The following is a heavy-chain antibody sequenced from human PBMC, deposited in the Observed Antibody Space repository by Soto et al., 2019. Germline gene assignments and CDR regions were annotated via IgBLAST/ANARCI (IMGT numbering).Heavy chain of an antibody. CDR2: IYYSGST. V-gene: IGHV4-59*08. CDR3: ARLSCSGGSCEWGYYYYMDV. Sequence: SETLSLTCTVSGGSISSYYWSWIRQPPGKGLEWIGYIYYSGSTNYNPSLKSRVTISVDTSKNQFSLKLGSVTAADTAVYYCARLSCSGGSCEWGYYYYMDVWGKGTTVTVSS. CDR1: GGSISSYY. D-gene: IGHD2-15*01. J-gene: IGHJ6*03.